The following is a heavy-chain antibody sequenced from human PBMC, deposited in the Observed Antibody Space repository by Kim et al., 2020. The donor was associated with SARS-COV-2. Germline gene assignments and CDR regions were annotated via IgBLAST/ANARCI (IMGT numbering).Heavy chain of an antibody. CDR3: ARDRRDYYDTTTYSFFGTPDY. D-gene: IGHD3-22*01. Sequence: GGSLRLSCAVSGFTFSSYGMHWVRQVPGKGLEWLTFISYDGGNKYYAESVKGRCTISRDNSKNTLYLQMNSLRVEDTAVYYCARDRRDYYDTTTYSFFGTPDYWGQGTLFPASS. CDR1: GFTFSSYG. J-gene: IGHJ4*02. V-gene: IGHV3-30*03. CDR2: ISYDGGNK.